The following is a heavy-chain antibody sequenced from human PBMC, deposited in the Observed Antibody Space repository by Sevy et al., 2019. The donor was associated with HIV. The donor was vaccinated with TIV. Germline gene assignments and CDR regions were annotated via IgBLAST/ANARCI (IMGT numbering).Heavy chain of an antibody. CDR2: ISSSSSYI. Sequence: GGSLRLSCAASGFTFISYSMNWVRQAPGKGLEWVSSISSSSSYIYYADSVKGRFTISRDNAKNSLYLQMNSLRAEDTAVYYCARDPQDGYNLGGLGDYWGQGTLVTVSS. CDR1: GFTFISYS. D-gene: IGHD5-12*01. J-gene: IGHJ4*02. V-gene: IGHV3-21*01. CDR3: ARDPQDGYNLGGLGDY.